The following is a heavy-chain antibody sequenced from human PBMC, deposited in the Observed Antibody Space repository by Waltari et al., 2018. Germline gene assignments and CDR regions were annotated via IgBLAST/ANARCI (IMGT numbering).Heavy chain of an antibody. J-gene: IGHJ4*02. CDR2: INQGGSDK. CDR1: GFTFTRYW. V-gene: IGHV3-7*03. CDR3: ARTGDDY. Sequence: EVQLVESGGGLVQPGGSLRLSCAASGFTFTRYWMSWVRQAPGKGLEGVANINQGGSDKNYVDSVKGRFTISRDNAKNSLYLKMNSLRAEDTAVYYCARTGDDYWGQGTLVTVSS. D-gene: IGHD1-1*01.